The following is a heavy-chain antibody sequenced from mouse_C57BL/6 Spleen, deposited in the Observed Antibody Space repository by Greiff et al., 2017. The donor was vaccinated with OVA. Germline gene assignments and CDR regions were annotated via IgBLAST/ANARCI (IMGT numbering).Heavy chain of an antibody. D-gene: IGHD1-1*01. CDR3: TGFEGGSSLWDYYAMDY. J-gene: IGHJ4*01. V-gene: IGHV1-15*01. CDR1: GYTFTDYE. CDR2: IDPETGGT. Sequence: VQLQQSGAELVRPGASVTLSCKASGYTFTDYEMHWVKQTPVHGLEWIGAIDPETGGTAYNQKFKGKAILTADKSSSTAYMELRSLTSEDSAVYDCTGFEGGSSLWDYYAMDYWGQGTSVTVSS.